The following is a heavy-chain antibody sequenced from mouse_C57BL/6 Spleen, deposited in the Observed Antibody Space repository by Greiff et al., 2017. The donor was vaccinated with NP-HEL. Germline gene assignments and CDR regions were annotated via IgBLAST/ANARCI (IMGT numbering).Heavy chain of an antibody. Sequence: EVQLQQSGPELVKPGASVKISCKASGYTFTDYYMNWVKQSHGKSLEWIGDINPNNGGTSYNQKFKGKATLTVDKSSSTAYMELRSLTSEDSAVYYCARGGYDGYYSYAMDYWGQGTSVTVSS. CDR1: GYTFTDYY. CDR2: INPNNGGT. J-gene: IGHJ4*01. CDR3: ARGGYDGYYSYAMDY. V-gene: IGHV1-26*01. D-gene: IGHD2-3*01.